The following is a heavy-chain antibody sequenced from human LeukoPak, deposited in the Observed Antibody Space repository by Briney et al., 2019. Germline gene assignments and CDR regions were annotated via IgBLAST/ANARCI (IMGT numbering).Heavy chain of an antibody. D-gene: IGHD2-2*01. CDR2: INHSGST. J-gene: IGHJ4*02. Sequence: SETLSLTCAVYGGSFSGYYWSWIRQPPGKGLEWIGEINHSGSTNYNPSLKSRVTISVDTSKSQFSLKLRSLTAADTAVYYCARLPDCSSTTCLNDKWGQGTLVTVSS. CDR3: ARLPDCSSTTCLNDK. V-gene: IGHV4-34*01. CDR1: GGSFSGYY.